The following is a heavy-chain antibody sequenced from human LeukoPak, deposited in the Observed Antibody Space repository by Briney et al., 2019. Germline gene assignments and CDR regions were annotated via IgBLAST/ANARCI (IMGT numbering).Heavy chain of an antibody. CDR1: GGSISSYH. V-gene: IGHV4-59*01. CDR3: ASRSSIWSGYQDTLYYFDS. D-gene: IGHD3-3*01. CDR2: IYYSGST. Sequence: SETLSLTCTVSGGSISSYHWSWIRQPPGKRLEWIGHIYYSGSTNYNPSLKSRVTISVDTSKNQFSLKLSSVTAADTAVYYCASRSSIWSGYQDTLYYFDSWGQGTLVTVSS. J-gene: IGHJ4*02.